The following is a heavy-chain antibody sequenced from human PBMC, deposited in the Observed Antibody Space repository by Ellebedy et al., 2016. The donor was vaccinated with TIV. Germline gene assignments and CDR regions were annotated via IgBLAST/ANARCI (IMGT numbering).Heavy chain of an antibody. Sequence: SETLSLXXTVSLGSISSHYWTWIRQPPGKGLEWIGNIYYTGSTSYSPSLTGRVTISIDTPKNQFSLKVTSVTAADTAMYYCAREFRYDFWRGPLDHWGQGTTVTVSS. J-gene: IGHJ4*02. D-gene: IGHD3-3*01. CDR1: LGSISSHY. CDR2: IYYTGST. CDR3: AREFRYDFWRGPLDH. V-gene: IGHV4-59*11.